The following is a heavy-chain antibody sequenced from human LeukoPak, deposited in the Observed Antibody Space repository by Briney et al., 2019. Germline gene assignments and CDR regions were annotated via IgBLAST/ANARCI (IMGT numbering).Heavy chain of an antibody. CDR3: SRGSGYYDN. V-gene: IGHV1-8*03. CDR1: GYTFTSYD. J-gene: IGHJ4*02. Sequence: ASVKVSCKASGYTFTSYDINWVRQAPGQGLEWMGWMNPNTGNTGYAEKFQGRVTLARNTSISTAYMELSSLRSEDTAVYYCSRGSGYYDNWGQGTLVTVSS. D-gene: IGHD3-22*01. CDR2: MNPNTGNT.